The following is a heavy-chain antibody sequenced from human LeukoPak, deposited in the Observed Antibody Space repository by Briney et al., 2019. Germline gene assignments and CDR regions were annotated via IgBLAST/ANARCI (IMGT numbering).Heavy chain of an antibody. Sequence: SETLSLTCTVPGGSISSYYWSWIRQPPGKRLEWIGYIYYSGSTNYNPSLKSRVTISVDTSKNQFSLKLSSVTAADTAVYYCARGRKGDFDSWGQGTLVTVSS. CDR3: ARGRKGDFDS. J-gene: IGHJ4*02. V-gene: IGHV4-59*08. CDR2: IYYSGST. CDR1: GGSISSYY.